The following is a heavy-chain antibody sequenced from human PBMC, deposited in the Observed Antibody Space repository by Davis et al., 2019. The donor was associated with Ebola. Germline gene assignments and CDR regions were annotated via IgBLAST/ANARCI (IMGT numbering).Heavy chain of an antibody. D-gene: IGHD3-10*01. CDR3: VKGWFRAGMDV. Sequence: HSQTLSLTCAISGDSVAGGTGGWNWIRQSPSRGLEWLGRTYYKSKWYNDYAVSVKSRIAINPDTSKNQFSLQLNSVTPEDTALYYCVKGWFRAGMDVWGEGTTVTVSS. CDR2: TYYKSKWYN. CDR1: GDSVAGGTGG. J-gene: IGHJ6*03. V-gene: IGHV6-1*01.